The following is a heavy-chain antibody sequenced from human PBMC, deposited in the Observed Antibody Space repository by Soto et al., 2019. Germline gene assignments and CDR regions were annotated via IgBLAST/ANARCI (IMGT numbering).Heavy chain of an antibody. CDR3: AKGLPIVAMPYFDY. CDR2: ISYDGSNK. V-gene: IGHV3-30*18. J-gene: IGHJ4*02. Sequence: QVQLVESGGGVVQPGRSLRLSCAASGFTFSSYGMHWVRQAPGKGLELVAVISYDGSNKYYANSVKGRFTISRDDSKNTLYLQMTSLRAEDTAVYYFAKGLPIVAMPYFDYWGQGTLVTVSS. CDR1: GFTFSSYG. D-gene: IGHD5-12*01.